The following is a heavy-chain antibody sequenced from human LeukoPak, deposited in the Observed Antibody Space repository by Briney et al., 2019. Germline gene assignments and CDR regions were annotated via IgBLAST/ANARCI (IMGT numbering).Heavy chain of an antibody. CDR2: ISHDGSSK. Sequence: GRSLRLSCAASGFTFSTYAMHWVRQAPGKGLEWVAVISHDGSSKYYADSVKGRFTISRDNSKNTLYLQMKSLRSEDTAVYYCARGNGALGPVPPAMPPYYYYPMDVWGQGTTVTVSS. J-gene: IGHJ6*02. CDR1: GFTFSTYA. CDR3: ARGNGALGPVPPAMPPYYYYPMDV. V-gene: IGHV3-30*04. D-gene: IGHD2-2*01.